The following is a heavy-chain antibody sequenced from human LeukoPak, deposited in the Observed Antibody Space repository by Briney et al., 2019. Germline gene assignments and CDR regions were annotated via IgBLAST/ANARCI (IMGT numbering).Heavy chain of an antibody. J-gene: IGHJ4*02. CDR2: IYSDGTT. D-gene: IGHD3-3*02. Sequence: GGSLRLSCAASGFTFSSTYMSWVRQAPGKGLEWVSLIYSDGTTFYADSVKGRFAISTDNSKNQLYLQMSSLKAEDTAVYYCARDSSSFPNYIDYWGQGTLITASS. CDR1: GFTFSSTY. V-gene: IGHV3-53*01. CDR3: ARDSSSFPNYIDY.